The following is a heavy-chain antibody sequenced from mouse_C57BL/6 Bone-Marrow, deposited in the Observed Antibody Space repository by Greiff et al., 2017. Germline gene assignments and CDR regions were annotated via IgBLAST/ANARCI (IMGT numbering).Heavy chain of an antibody. CDR3: ARGSYDGYYVWFAY. CDR2: INPSSGYT. D-gene: IGHD2-3*01. Sequence: VKLMESGAELARPGASVKMSCKASGYTFTSYTMHWVKQRPGQGLEWIGYINPSSGYTKYNQKFKDKATLTADKSSSTAYMQLSSLTSEDSAVYYCARGSYDGYYVWFAYWGQGTLVTVSA. J-gene: IGHJ3*01. V-gene: IGHV1-4*01. CDR1: GYTFTSYT.